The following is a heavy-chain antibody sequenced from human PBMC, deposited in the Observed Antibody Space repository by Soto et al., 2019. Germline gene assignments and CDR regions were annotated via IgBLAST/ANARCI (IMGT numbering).Heavy chain of an antibody. CDR1: GESFSGYY. J-gene: IGHJ5*02. V-gene: IGHV4-34*01. CDR3: ARALPLRDYVWGSYRYTRWFDP. D-gene: IGHD3-16*02. Sequence: QVQLQQWGAGLLKPSETLSLTCAVYGESFSGYYWSWIRQPPGKGLEWIGEINHSGSTNYNPSLKSRVTISVDTSKNQFSLKLSSVTAADTAVYYCARALPLRDYVWGSYRYTRWFDPWGQGTLVTVSS. CDR2: INHSGST.